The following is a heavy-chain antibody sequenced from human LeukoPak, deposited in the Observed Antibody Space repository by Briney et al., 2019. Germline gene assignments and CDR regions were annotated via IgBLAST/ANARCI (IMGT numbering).Heavy chain of an antibody. CDR1: GGSFSGNY. CDR2: INHSGST. CDR3: ARLSIAVAGTEPFDY. Sequence: SETLSLTCAVYGGSFSGNYWSWIRQPPGKGLEWIGEINHSGSTNYNPSLKSRVTISVDTSKNQFSLKLSSVTAADTAVYYCARLSIAVAGTEPFDYWGQGTLVTVSS. V-gene: IGHV4-34*01. D-gene: IGHD6-19*01. J-gene: IGHJ4*02.